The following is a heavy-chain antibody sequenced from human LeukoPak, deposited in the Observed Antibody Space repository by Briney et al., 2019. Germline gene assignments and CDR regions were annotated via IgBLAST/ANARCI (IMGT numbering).Heavy chain of an antibody. CDR1: GFTFSTYW. CDR3: ARDSGWFRFDS. Sequence: GGSLRLSCAASGFTFSTYWMTWVRQAPGKGLGWVANIKEDGSDKYYVDSVKGRFTISRDNAESSLYLQMNGLRAEDTAVYFCARDSGWFRFDSWGQGTLVTVSS. J-gene: IGHJ4*02. CDR2: IKEDGSDK. D-gene: IGHD6-13*01. V-gene: IGHV3-7*03.